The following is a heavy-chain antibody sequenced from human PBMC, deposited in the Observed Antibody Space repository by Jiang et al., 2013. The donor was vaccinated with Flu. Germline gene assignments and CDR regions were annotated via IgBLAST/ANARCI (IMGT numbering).Heavy chain of an antibody. J-gene: IGHJ6*02. CDR2: IYYSGST. CDR1: GGSISSGDYY. D-gene: IGHD3-3*01. CDR3: ARGDYYDFWSGYYSPPMGGYYYYGMDV. V-gene: IGHV4-30-4*01. Sequence: GPGLVKPSQTLSLTCTVSGGSISSGDYYWSWIRQPPGKGLEWIGYIYYSGSTYYNPSLKSRVTISVDTSKNQFSLKLSSVTAADTAVYYCARGDYYDFWSGYYSPPMGGYYYYGMDVWGQGT.